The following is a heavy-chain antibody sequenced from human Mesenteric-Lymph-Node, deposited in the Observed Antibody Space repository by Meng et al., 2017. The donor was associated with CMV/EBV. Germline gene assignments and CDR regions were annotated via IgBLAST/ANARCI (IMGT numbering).Heavy chain of an antibody. CDR3: ARSIGYCTSTSCSWELLDY. D-gene: IGHD2-2*01. V-gene: IGHV1-2*02. Sequence: ASVKVSCKASGYTFTGYYMHWVRQAPGQGLEWMGWINPNSGGTNYAQKFQGRVTMTRDTSISTAYMELSRLRSDDTAVYYCARSIGYCTSTSCSWELLDYWGQGTLVTVSS. J-gene: IGHJ4*02. CDR1: GYTFTGYY. CDR2: INPNSGGT.